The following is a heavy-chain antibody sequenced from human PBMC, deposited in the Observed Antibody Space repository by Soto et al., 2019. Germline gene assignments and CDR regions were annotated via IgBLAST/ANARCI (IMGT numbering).Heavy chain of an antibody. J-gene: IGHJ6*02. CDR3: ARGHQVRGVIGRGYYYYGMDV. D-gene: IGHD3-10*01. CDR2: INHSGST. V-gene: IGHV4-34*01. CDR1: GGSFSGYY. Sequence: SETLSLTCAVYGGSFSGYYWSWIRQPPGKGLEWIGEINHSGSTNYNPSLKSRVTIPVDTSKNQFSLKLSSVTAADTAVYYCARGHQVRGVIGRGYYYYGMDVWGQGTTVTVSS.